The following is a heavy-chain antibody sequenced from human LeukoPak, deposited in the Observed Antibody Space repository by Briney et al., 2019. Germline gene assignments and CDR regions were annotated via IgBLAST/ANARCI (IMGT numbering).Heavy chain of an antibody. V-gene: IGHV1-8*01. J-gene: IGHJ5*02. D-gene: IGHD2-8*01. CDR3: ARPLYCSNGICENWFDP. CDR2: MDPKSGNT. Sequence: ASVKVSCKASGHTFSNYHINWVRQAPGQGLEWMGWMDPKSGNTGYAQKFQGRVTMTRDTSISTAYMELSSLRSGDTAVYYCARPLYCSNGICENWFDPWGQGTLVTVSS. CDR1: GHTFSNYH.